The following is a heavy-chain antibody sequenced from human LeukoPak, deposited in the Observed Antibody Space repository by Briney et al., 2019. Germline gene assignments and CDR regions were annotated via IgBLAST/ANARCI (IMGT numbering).Heavy chain of an antibody. CDR1: GFTFSNYA. CDR2: ISVSGGST. CDR3: ARGGPGSSWY. Sequence: GGSLRLSCAASGFTFSNYAILWVRQAPGKGLEWVSGISVSGGSTYFADSVRGRFAISRDNSKNTLYLQMNSLRAEDTAVYYCARGGPGSSWYWGQGTLVTVSS. J-gene: IGHJ4*02. D-gene: IGHD6-13*01. V-gene: IGHV3-23*01.